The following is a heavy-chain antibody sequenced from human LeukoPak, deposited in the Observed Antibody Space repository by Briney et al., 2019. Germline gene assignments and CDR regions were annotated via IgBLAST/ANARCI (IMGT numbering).Heavy chain of an antibody. D-gene: IGHD4-11*01. CDR2: IWATGST. J-gene: IGHJ2*01. Sequence: PSETLSLTCTVSGSSISSHYWSWIRQPAGKRLECIGRIWATGSTVDNPSFRSRLTLSIDRSKSQLSLKLTSMTAADSAVYYCARVRAYSDFVGNFDLWGHGIPVTVSS. CDR3: ARVRAYSDFVGNFDL. V-gene: IGHV4-4*07. CDR1: GSSISSHY.